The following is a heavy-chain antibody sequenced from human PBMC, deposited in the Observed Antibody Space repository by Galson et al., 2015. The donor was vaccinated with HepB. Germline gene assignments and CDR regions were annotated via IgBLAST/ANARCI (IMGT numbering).Heavy chain of an antibody. CDR1: GFTFSDYY. J-gene: IGHJ4*02. CDR3: ARDLLGDCNGGRCYSFDY. D-gene: IGHD2-15*01. Sequence: SLRLSCAASGFTFSDYYMSWIRQAPGQGLEWVSYISSGRDYTNYADSVKGRFTISRDNAKNSLFLQMSSLRDEDTAVYYCARDLLGDCNGGRCYSFDYWGQGTLVTVSS. V-gene: IGHV3-11*05. CDR2: ISSGRDYT.